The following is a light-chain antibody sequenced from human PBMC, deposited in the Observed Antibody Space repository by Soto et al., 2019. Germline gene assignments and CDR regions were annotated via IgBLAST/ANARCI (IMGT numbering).Light chain of an antibody. J-gene: IGLJ3*02. CDR2: EDN. CDR1: SGSFASNY. Sequence: NFMLTQPHSVSESPGKTVTISCTRSSGSFASNYVQWYQQRPGSSPTTVIYEDNQRPSGVPDRFSGSIDSSSNSASLTISGLKTEDEADYYCQSYDSSNYWVFGGGTKVTVL. V-gene: IGLV6-57*01. CDR3: QSYDSSNYWV.